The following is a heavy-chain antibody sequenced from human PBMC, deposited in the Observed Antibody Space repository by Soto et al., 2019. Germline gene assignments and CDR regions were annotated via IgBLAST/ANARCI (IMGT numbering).Heavy chain of an antibody. Sequence: QVQLVQSGAEVKKPESSVKVSCKAPGGTFSTYAISWVRQAPGQGLEWMGAIIPMFGTANYAQRFQDRVTITADESKNTVYMELSSLISEDTAVYFCASGIQLWLRRINNGYSGWGQGTLVTVSS. CDR2: IIPMFGTA. J-gene: IGHJ4*02. V-gene: IGHV1-69*12. CDR1: GGTFSTYA. CDR3: ASGIQLWLRRINNGYSG. D-gene: IGHD5-18*01.